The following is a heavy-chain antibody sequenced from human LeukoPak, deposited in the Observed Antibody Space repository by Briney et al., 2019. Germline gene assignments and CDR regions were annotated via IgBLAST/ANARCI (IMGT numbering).Heavy chain of an antibody. Sequence: ASVKVSCKASGGTFSSYAISWVRQAPGQGLEWMGGIIPIFGTANYAQKFQGRVTITADKSTSTAYMELSSLRSEDTAVYYCAGFGYSNYPYYYYYYMDVWGKGTTVTVSS. CDR2: IIPIFGTA. J-gene: IGHJ6*03. CDR3: AGFGYSNYPYYYYYYMDV. D-gene: IGHD4-11*01. V-gene: IGHV1-69*06. CDR1: GGTFSSYA.